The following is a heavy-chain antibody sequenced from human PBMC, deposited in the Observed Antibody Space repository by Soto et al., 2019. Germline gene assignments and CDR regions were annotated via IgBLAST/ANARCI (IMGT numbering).Heavy chain of an antibody. D-gene: IGHD6-19*01. CDR1: GFTFSSYW. Sequence: GGSLRLSCAASGFTFSSYWMHWVRQAPGKGLVWVSRINSDGSSTSYADSVKGRFTISRDNAKNTLYLQMNSLRAEDTAVYYCAPSYSSGWYWYWGQGTLVTVSS. J-gene: IGHJ4*02. V-gene: IGHV3-74*01. CDR2: INSDGSST. CDR3: APSYSSGWYWY.